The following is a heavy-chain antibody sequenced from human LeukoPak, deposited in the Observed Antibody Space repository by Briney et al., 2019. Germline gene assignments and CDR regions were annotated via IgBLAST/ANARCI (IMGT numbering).Heavy chain of an antibody. CDR3: ARPQYYDSSGYPLDYYYYGMDV. CDR1: GYTFTSYY. Sequence: ASVKVSCKASGYTFTSYYMHWVRQAPGQGLEWMGIINPSGGSTSYAQKFQGRVTMTRDTSTSTVYMELSSLRSEDTAVYYCARPQYYDSSGYPLDYYYYGMDVWGQGTTVTVSS. J-gene: IGHJ6*02. D-gene: IGHD3-22*01. V-gene: IGHV1-46*01. CDR2: INPSGGST.